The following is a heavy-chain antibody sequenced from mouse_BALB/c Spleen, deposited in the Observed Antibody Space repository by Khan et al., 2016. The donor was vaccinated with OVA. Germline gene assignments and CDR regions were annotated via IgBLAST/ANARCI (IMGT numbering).Heavy chain of an antibody. V-gene: IGHV2-6-7*01. Sequence: VQLVESGPGLVAPSQSLSITCTVSGFSLTGYGVNWVRQPPGKGLEWLGMIWGDGNTDYNSALKSRLNLSKDNSKSHVFLKMNSLQTDDTARYYCARAYYGNYREAMDYWGQGTSVTVSS. D-gene: IGHD2-10*01. CDR1: GFSLTGYG. CDR3: ARAYYGNYREAMDY. J-gene: IGHJ4*01. CDR2: IWGDGNT.